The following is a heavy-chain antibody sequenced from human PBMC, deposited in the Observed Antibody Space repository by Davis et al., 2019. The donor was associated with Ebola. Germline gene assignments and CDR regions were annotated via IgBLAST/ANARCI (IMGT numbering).Heavy chain of an antibody. CDR2: ISSSSSYT. V-gene: IGHV3-11*05. J-gene: IGHJ3*02. Sequence: GESLKISCAASGFTFSDYYMSWIRQAPGKGLEWVSYISSSSSYTNYADSVKGRFTISRDNAKNTLYLQMNGLRVEDTAIYYCAKDTSNIWFDIWGRGTNVTVSS. CDR3: AKDTSNIWFDI. CDR1: GFTFSDYY. D-gene: IGHD1-26*01.